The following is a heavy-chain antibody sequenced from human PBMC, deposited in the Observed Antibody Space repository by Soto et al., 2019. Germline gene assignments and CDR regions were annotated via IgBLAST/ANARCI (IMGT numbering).Heavy chain of an antibody. V-gene: IGHV4-39*01. CDR3: ARNIWVWLPTDWYFDL. CDR1: GGSISSSSYY. D-gene: IGHD5-12*01. CDR2: IYYSGST. Sequence: QLQLQESGPGLVKPSETLSLTCTVSGGSISSSSYYWGWIRQPPGKGLEWIGSIYYSGSTYYNPSLKSRVTISVDTSKNQFFLKLSSVTAADTAVYYCARNIWVWLPTDWYFDLWGRGTLVTVSS. J-gene: IGHJ2*01.